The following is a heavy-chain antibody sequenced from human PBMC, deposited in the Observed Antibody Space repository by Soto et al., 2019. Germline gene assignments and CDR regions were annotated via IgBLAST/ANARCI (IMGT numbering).Heavy chain of an antibody. D-gene: IGHD4-4*01. V-gene: IGHV4-34*01. CDR2: INHSGST. CDR3: ARGRKKGGNYCAGFDY. J-gene: IGHJ4*02. CDR1: GVSFSCYY. Sequence: DTLSLTCAVYGVSFSCYYWSWIRQPPGKGLEWIGEINHSGSTNYNPSLKSRVTISVDTSKNQFSLKLSSVTAADTAVYYCARGRKKGGNYCAGFDYWGQGTLVTVSP.